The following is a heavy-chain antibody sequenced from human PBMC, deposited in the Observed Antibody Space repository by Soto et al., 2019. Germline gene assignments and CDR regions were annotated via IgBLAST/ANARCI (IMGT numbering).Heavy chain of an antibody. D-gene: IGHD1-20*01. J-gene: IGHJ4*02. CDR2: INTDGSGT. V-gene: IGHV3-74*01. Sequence: PGESLRLSCAASGFTFSSDWMHWVRQAPGKGLVWVSRINTDGSGTTYAASVKGRFTISRDNAKDSLYLQMNSLRVEDTALYYCVRDHNWAFDYWAPGTLVTVSS. CDR3: VRDHNWAFDY. CDR1: GFTFSSDW.